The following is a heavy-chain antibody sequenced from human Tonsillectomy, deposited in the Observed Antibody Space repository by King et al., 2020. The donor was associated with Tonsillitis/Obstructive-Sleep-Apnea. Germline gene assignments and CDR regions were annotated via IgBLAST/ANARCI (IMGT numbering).Heavy chain of an antibody. CDR3: ATVPPAAMGVDFDY. Sequence: QLVQSGSELKKPGASVKVSCKASGYTFTNYAMNWVRQAPGQGLEWLGWINTNTGNPTYAQGFTGRFVFSLDPSVSTAYLQISSLKAEDTAVYYCATVPPAAMGVDFDYWGQGTLVTVSS. D-gene: IGHD2-2*01. CDR1: GYTFTNYA. V-gene: IGHV7-4-1*02. CDR2: INTNTGNP. J-gene: IGHJ4*02.